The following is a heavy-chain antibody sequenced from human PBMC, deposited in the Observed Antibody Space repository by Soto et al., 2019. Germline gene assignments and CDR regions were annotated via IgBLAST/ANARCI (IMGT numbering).Heavy chain of an antibody. Sequence: GGSLRLSCAASGFTFSSYGMHWVRQAPGKGLEWVAVISYDGSNEYYADSVKGRFTISRDNSKNTLYLQMNSLRAEDTAVYYCAKSKGSRYDFWSGPDYWGQGTLVTVSS. CDR3: AKSKGSRYDFWSGPDY. J-gene: IGHJ4*02. V-gene: IGHV3-30*18. CDR1: GFTFSSYG. D-gene: IGHD3-3*01. CDR2: ISYDGSNE.